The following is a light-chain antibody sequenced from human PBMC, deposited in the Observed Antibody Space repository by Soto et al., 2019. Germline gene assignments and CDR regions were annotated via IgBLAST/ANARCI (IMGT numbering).Light chain of an antibody. CDR2: GVS. CDR1: QSVSSN. Sequence: EIVMTQSPATLSVSPGERATLSCRASQSVSSNLAWYQQKPGQAPRLVIYGVSTRATGIPARFSGSGSGTEFALTISSLQSEDFAVYYCQQRSNWPPEYTFGQGTKLEIK. V-gene: IGKV3-15*01. CDR3: QQRSNWPPEYT. J-gene: IGKJ2*01.